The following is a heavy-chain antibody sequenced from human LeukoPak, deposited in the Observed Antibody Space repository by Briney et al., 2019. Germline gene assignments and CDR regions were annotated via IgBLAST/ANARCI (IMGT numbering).Heavy chain of an antibody. D-gene: IGHD3-10*01. CDR1: GYTLTELS. Sequence: ASVKVSCKVSGYTLTELSMHGVRQARGKGLEGVGGFDPEDGETIYAQKFHGRVPMTEHTSTDTAYMELRSLRSEDTAVYYGATDSEYGSGSYLFDWGQGTLVTVSS. CDR2: FDPEDGET. J-gene: IGHJ4*02. V-gene: IGHV1-24*01. CDR3: ATDSEYGSGSYLFD.